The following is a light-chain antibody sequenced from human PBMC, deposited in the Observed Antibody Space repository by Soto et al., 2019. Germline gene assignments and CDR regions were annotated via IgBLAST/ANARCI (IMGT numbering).Light chain of an antibody. CDR2: DVS. V-gene: IGLV2-14*03. CDR3: SSYTSYSTVV. J-gene: IGLJ2*01. CDR1: SSDVGGYNY. Sequence: QSVLTQPASVSGSPGQSITMSCTGSSSDVGGYNYVSWYQHHPGKAPKLMIYDVSNRPSGVSNRFSGSKSGNTASLTISGLQAEDEADYYCSSYTSYSTVVFGGGTQLTVL.